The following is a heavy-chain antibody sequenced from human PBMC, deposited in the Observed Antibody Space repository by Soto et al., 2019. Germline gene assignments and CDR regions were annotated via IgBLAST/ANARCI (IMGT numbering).Heavy chain of an antibody. CDR1: GGTFSSYA. D-gene: IGHD2-2*01. Sequence: VQLVQSGAEVKKPGSSVKVSCKASGGTFSSYAISWVRQAPGQGLEWMGGIIPISGTTNYAQKFQGRVTITADDSTSTAYMELSSLRSEDTAVYYCATSQSSSTSLEIYYYYYYGMDVWGQGTTVTVSS. J-gene: IGHJ6*02. CDR3: ATSQSSSTSLEIYYYYYYGMDV. CDR2: IIPISGTT. V-gene: IGHV1-69*01.